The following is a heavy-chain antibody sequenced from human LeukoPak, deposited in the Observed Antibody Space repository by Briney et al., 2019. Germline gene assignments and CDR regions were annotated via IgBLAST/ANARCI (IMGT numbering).Heavy chain of an antibody. J-gene: IGHJ4*02. Sequence: MSSETLSLTCTVSGGSISSYYWSWIRQPPGKGLESIGYIYKSGSGTTNYSPSLKSRVIISVDTAKNQFSLKLSSVTVADTAVYYCARARAWHDTSGFYFDYWGQGSQVTVAS. CDR3: ARARAWHDTSGFYFDY. CDR1: GGSISSYY. V-gene: IGHV4-59*01. CDR2: IYKSGSGTT. D-gene: IGHD3-22*01.